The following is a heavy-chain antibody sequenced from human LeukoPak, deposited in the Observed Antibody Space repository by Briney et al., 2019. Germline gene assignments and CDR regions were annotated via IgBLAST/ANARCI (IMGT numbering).Heavy chain of an antibody. Sequence: SQTLSLTCTVSSGSINSGDYYWSWIRQPPGKGLEWIGYVYYSGSTYYNPSLKSRVTISVDTSKNQFSLNLRSVTAADTAVYYCARVGKYCGGDCYSVKYWGQGTLVTVSS. D-gene: IGHD2-21*01. CDR1: SGSINSGDYY. J-gene: IGHJ4*02. V-gene: IGHV4-30-4*08. CDR3: ARVGKYCGGDCYSVKY. CDR2: VYYSGST.